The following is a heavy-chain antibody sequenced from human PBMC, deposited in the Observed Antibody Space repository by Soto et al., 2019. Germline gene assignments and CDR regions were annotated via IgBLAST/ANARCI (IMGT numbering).Heavy chain of an antibody. D-gene: IGHD6-6*01. CDR3: ARAEGIAARPLDY. V-gene: IGHV3-30-3*01. CDR1: GFTFNSYA. CDR2: ISYDGSNK. Sequence: PGGSLRLSCAASGFTFNSYAMHWVRQAPGKGLEWVAVISYDGSNKYYADSVKGPFTISSDNSKSTLYLQMNSLRADDTAVYYCARAEGIAARPLDYWGQGTLVTVSS. J-gene: IGHJ4*02.